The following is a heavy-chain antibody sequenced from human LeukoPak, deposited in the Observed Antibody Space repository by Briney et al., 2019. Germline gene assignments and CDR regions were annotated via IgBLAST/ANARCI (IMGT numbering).Heavy chain of an antibody. D-gene: IGHD6-13*01. CDR1: GFTFSDYS. CDR2: ILKRNSYK. CDR3: RRVSRLAYSSSWYLDY. Sequence: TGGSLRLSCAAYGFTFSDYSMKWVRQAPGKGLEWVSSILKRNSYKYYSDSVKGRFTISRDDSKNSLYLQMNSLRADEAAVYYWRRVSRLAYSSSWYLDYWGQGTLVTVSS. V-gene: IGHV3-21*06. J-gene: IGHJ4*02.